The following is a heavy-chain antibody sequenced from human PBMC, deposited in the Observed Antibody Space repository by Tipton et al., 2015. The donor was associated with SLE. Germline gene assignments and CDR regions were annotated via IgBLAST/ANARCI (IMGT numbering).Heavy chain of an antibody. Sequence: GLVKPSETLSLNCTVSGGSISSRSYYWAWIRQPPGKGLEWIGSVSYDGNTHRNPSLMSRVTLSVDTSENQSSLKLTSVTAADTAVYYCARALSSGWYYYWGQGTLVTVSS. V-gene: IGHV4-39*07. J-gene: IGHJ4*02. CDR1: GGSISSRSYY. D-gene: IGHD6-19*01. CDR2: VSYDGNT. CDR3: ARALSSGWYYY.